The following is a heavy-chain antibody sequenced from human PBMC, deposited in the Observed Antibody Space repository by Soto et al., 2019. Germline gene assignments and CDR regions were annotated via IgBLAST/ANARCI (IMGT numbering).Heavy chain of an antibody. Sequence: GGSLRLYFAASGFTFSSYAMSWVRQAPGKGLEWVSAISGSGVSTYSADSVKGRFNISRDNSRNTLYLQMNSLRAEDTAVYYCAKAPLRAGVGGDFDYWGQRPLVTVSS. V-gene: IGHV3-23*01. J-gene: IGHJ4*02. CDR1: GFTFSSYA. D-gene: IGHD2-15*01. CDR2: ISGSGVST. CDR3: AKAPLRAGVGGDFDY.